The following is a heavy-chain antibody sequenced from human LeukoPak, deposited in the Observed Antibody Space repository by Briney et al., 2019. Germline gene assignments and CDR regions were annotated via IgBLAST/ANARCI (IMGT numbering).Heavy chain of an antibody. Sequence: GGSLRLSCAASGFTVSSNYMSWVRQAPGKGLEWVSVIYSGGSTYYADSVKGRFTISRDNSKDTLYLQMNSLRAEDTAVYYCAREESIAALPVWGQGTLVTVSS. J-gene: IGHJ4*02. CDR1: GFTVSSNY. D-gene: IGHD6-6*01. V-gene: IGHV3-53*01. CDR2: IYSGGST. CDR3: AREESIAALPV.